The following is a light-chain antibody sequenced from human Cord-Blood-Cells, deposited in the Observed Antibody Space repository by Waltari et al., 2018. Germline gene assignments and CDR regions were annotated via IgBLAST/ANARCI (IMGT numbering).Light chain of an antibody. CDR1: SSNIGSNT. V-gene: IGLV1-44*01. CDR2: SNN. Sequence: QSVLTQPPSASGTPGQRVTISCSGSSSNIGSNTVNWYQQLPGTAPKLLIYSNNRRPSGVPDRVSGSKSGTSASLAISGLQSEDEADYYCAAWDDSLNGPVVFGGGTKLTVL. CDR3: AAWDDSLNGPVV. J-gene: IGLJ2*01.